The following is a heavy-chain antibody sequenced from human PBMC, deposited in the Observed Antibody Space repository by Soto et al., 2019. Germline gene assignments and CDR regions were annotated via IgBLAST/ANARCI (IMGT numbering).Heavy chain of an antibody. D-gene: IGHD4-4*01. CDR3: ARGYGNYPHYYFGMDV. CDR1: DYTFIDYG. Sequence: ASVKVSCRTSDYTFIDYGCSWGRQATGQGLEWMGWISAYNGNTNYAQKLQDRVTMTTDTSTSTAYVEVRSLRSDDTAVYYCARGYGNYPHYYFGMDVWGQGTTVTVSS. V-gene: IGHV1-18*04. J-gene: IGHJ6*02. CDR2: ISAYNGNT.